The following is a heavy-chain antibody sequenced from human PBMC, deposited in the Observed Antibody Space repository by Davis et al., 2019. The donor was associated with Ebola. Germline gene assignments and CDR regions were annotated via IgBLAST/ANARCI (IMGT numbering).Heavy chain of an antibody. Sequence: GESLKISCAASGFTFNSYWMNWVRQAPGKGLEWVSSISSSSSYIYYADSVRGRFTISRDNAKNSLFLQVNSLRAEDTALYYCARAGNYASPHHFDYWGQGSLVTVSS. CDR3: ARAGNYASPHHFDY. CDR1: GFTFNSYW. J-gene: IGHJ4*02. V-gene: IGHV3-21*01. CDR2: ISSSSSYI. D-gene: IGHD1-7*01.